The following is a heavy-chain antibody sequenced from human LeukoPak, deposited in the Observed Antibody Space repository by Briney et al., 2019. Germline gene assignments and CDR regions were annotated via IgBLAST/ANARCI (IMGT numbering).Heavy chain of an antibody. CDR1: GGSISRND. CDR2: MSVSGST. J-gene: IGHJ4*02. Sequence: PSETLSLTYTVSGGSISRNDWGWIRQPPGKGLEWIGIMSVSGSTSYSPSLESRVTISLDTSKNQFSLKLNSVTAADTAVYYCASGPWEPDYWGQGILVTVSS. V-gene: IGHV4-59*08. D-gene: IGHD1-26*01. CDR3: ASGPWEPDY.